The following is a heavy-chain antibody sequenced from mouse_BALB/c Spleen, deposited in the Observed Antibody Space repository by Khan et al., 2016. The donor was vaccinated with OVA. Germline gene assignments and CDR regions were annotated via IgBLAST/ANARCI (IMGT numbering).Heavy chain of an antibody. CDR3: ARKNGGDFDY. J-gene: IGHJ2*01. CDR1: GYSFTGYF. D-gene: IGHD1-1*01. CDR2: INPHIGEA. Sequence: VQLKQSGPELVKPGASVKISCTASGYSFTGYFMNWVMQSHGKSLEWIGRINPHIGEAFYNQKFKGKATLTVDESSSTAHMELRSLASEDSAVDYCARKNGGDFDYWGQGTTLTVSS. V-gene: IGHV1-20*02.